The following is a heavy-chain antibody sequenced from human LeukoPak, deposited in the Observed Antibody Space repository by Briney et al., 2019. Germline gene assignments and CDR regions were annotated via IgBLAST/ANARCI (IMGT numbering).Heavy chain of an antibody. V-gene: IGHV4-34*01. D-gene: IGHD3-10*01. CDR1: GGSFSGYY. CDR3: ASSTMVRGVFDRHGWFDP. Sequence: PSETLSLTCAVYGGSFSGYYWSWIRQPPGKGLEWIGEINHSGSTNYNPSLKSRVTISVDTSKNQFSLKLSSATAADTAVYYCASSTMVRGVFDRHGWFDPWGQGTLVTVSS. CDR2: INHSGST. J-gene: IGHJ5*02.